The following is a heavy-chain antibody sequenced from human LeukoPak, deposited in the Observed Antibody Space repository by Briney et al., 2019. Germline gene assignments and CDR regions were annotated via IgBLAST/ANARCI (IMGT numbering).Heavy chain of an antibody. CDR2: INHSGST. Sequence: ASETLSLTCAVYGGSFSGYYWSWIRQPPGKGLEWIGEINHSGSTNYNPSLKSRVTISVDTSKNQFSLKLSSVTAADTAVYYCARGGIAARPDYYYYGMDVWGQGTTVTVSS. CDR1: GGSFSGYY. CDR3: ARGGIAARPDYYYYGMDV. V-gene: IGHV4-34*01. D-gene: IGHD6-6*01. J-gene: IGHJ6*02.